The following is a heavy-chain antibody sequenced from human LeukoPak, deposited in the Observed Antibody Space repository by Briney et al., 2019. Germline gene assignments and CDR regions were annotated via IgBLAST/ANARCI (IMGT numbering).Heavy chain of an antibody. CDR1: GGSISSYY. D-gene: IGHD1-20*01. J-gene: IGHJ4*02. Sequence: SQTLSLTCTVSGGSISSYYWSWIRQPPGKGLEWIGEINHSGSTNYNPSLKSRVTISVDTSKNQFSLKLSSVTAADTAVYYCASYNWNDVEDYWGQGTLVTVSS. V-gene: IGHV4-34*01. CDR2: INHSGST. CDR3: ASYNWNDVEDY.